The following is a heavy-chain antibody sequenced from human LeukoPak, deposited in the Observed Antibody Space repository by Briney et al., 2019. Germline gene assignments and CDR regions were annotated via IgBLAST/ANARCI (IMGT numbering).Heavy chain of an antibody. D-gene: IGHD6-19*01. CDR1: GYTFTSYD. J-gene: IGHJ6*02. Sequence: ASVKVSCKASGYTFTSYDINWVRQATGQGLEWMGWMNPNSGNTGYAQKFQGRVTMTRNTSISTAYMELSSLRSEDTAVYYCARGGQWPASLLYYGMDVWGQGTTVTVSS. CDR3: ARGGQWPASLLYYGMDV. V-gene: IGHV1-8*01. CDR2: MNPNSGNT.